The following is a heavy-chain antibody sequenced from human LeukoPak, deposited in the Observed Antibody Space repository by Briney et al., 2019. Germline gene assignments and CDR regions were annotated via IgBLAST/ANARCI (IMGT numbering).Heavy chain of an antibody. D-gene: IGHD1-7*01. CDR3: AKETGTSNMYV. J-gene: IGHJ6*02. Sequence: SETLSLTCTVSGGSISNYYWSWIRQPPGKGLEWIGYISYSGSTKYNPSLQSRVTMSVDTSKNQFPLKLTSVTAADTAVYYCAKETGTSNMYVWGQGTTVTVSS. V-gene: IGHV4-59*12. CDR1: GGSISNYY. CDR2: ISYSGST.